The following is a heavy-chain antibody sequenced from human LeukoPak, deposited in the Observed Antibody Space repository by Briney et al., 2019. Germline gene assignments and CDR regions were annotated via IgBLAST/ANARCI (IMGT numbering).Heavy chain of an antibody. V-gene: IGHV3-21*01. Sequence: GGSLRLSCAASGFTFSSYAMSWVRQAPGKGLEWVSSISSSSSYIYYADSVKGRFTISRDNAKNSLYLQMNSLRAEDTAVYYCARDSLPGYSSSWYYYYGMDVWGQGTTVTVSS. D-gene: IGHD6-13*01. CDR3: ARDSLPGYSSSWYYYYGMDV. J-gene: IGHJ6*02. CDR2: ISSSSSYI. CDR1: GFTFSSYA.